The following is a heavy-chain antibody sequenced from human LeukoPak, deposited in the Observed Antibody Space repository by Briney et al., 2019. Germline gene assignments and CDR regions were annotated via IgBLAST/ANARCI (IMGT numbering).Heavy chain of an antibody. CDR3: ARVSGRSLDY. D-gene: IGHD3-10*01. J-gene: IGHJ4*02. CDR1: GGSFSGYY. CDR2: INHSGST. Sequence: SGTLSLTCAVYGGSFSGYYWSWIRQPPGKGLEWIGEINHSGSTNYNPSLKSRVTISVDTSKNQFSLKLSSVTAADTAVYYCARVSGRSLDYWGQGTLVTVSS. V-gene: IGHV4-34*01.